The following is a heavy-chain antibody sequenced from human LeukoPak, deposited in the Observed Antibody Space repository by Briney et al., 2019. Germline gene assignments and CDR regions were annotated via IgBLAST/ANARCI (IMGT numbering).Heavy chain of an antibody. D-gene: IGHD3-22*01. V-gene: IGHV4-34*01. CDR1: GGSFSGYY. CDR2: INHSGST. J-gene: IGHJ4*02. CDR3: ASPSRGYDSSGYYYH. Sequence: SETLSLTCAVYGGSFSGYYWSWIRQPPGKGLEWIGEINHSGSTNYNPSLKSRVTISVDTSKNQFSLKLSSVTAADTAVYYCASPSRGYDSSGYYYHWGQGTLVTVSS.